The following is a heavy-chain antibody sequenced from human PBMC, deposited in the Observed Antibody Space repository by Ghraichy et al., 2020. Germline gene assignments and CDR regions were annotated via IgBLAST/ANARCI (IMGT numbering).Heavy chain of an antibody. CDR1: GGSISSSSYY. J-gene: IGHJ4*02. D-gene: IGHD4-17*01. CDR2: IYYSGST. CDR3: ARHLPVTTVTTSTRDY. Sequence: SETLSLTCTVSGGSISSSSYYWGWIRQPPGKGLEWIGSIYYSGSTYYNPSLKSRVTISVDTSKNQFSLKLSSVNAADTAVYYWARHLPVTTVTTSTRDYWGQGTLVTVSS. V-gene: IGHV4-39*01.